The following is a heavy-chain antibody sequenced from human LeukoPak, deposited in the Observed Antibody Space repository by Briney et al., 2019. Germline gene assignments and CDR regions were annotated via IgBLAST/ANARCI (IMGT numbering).Heavy chain of an antibody. CDR3: AKDVPASWAPDY. CDR2: VSQDEKTK. J-gene: IGHJ4*02. Sequence: GGSLRLSCAASGFTFRDYFMHWVRQVPGKGLEWVASVSQDEKTKLYVDSVKGRFTISRDNSRNTLYLQVNSLRGEDTAVYFCAKDVPASWAPDYWGQGTLVTVSS. CDR1: GFTFRDYF. V-gene: IGHV3-30*18. D-gene: IGHD3-16*01.